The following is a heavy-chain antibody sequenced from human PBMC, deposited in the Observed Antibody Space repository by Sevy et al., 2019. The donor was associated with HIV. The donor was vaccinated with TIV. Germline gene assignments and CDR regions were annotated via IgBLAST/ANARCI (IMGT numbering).Heavy chain of an antibody. D-gene: IGHD1-7*01. CDR1: GYTFTGYY. CDR3: ARTLYNWNWWGGFDY. CDR2: INPNSGGT. Sequence: ASVKVSCKASGYTFTGYYMHWVRQAPGQGLEWMGWINPNSGGTNYAQKFQGRVTMTRDTSISTAYMELSRLRSDDTAVYYCARTLYNWNWWGGFDYWGQGTLVTVSS. V-gene: IGHV1-2*02. J-gene: IGHJ4*02.